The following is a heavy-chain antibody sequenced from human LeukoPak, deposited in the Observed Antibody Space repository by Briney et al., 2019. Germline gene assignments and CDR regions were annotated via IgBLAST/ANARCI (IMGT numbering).Heavy chain of an antibody. V-gene: IGHV3-7*01. CDR2: INPGGSAK. Sequence: PGGALRLSCAASGFTFSTYWMAWLRQAPGKGLEWVANINPGGSAKYYVDSVKGRFTISRDDAKTSLYLQMDSLRAEDTAVYSCARWRLAYTIDYWGQGTLVTVSS. CDR1: GFTFSTYW. CDR3: ARWRLAYTIDY. J-gene: IGHJ4*02. D-gene: IGHD2-21*01.